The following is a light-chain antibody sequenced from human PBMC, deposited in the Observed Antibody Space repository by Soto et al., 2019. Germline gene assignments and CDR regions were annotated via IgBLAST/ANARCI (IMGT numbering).Light chain of an antibody. CDR1: QSVSNTH. CDR2: GAS. CDR3: QQRSIWPWT. V-gene: IGKV3D-20*02. Sequence: EIVLTQSPGTLSLSPGESATLSCRASQSVSNTHLAWYQQRPGQAPRLLIYGASTRATGIPARFSGSGSGTDFTLTISSLEPEDFAVFYCQQRSIWPWTFGQGTKVDIK. J-gene: IGKJ1*01.